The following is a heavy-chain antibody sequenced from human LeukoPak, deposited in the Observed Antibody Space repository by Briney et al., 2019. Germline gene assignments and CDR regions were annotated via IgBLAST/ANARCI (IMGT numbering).Heavy chain of an antibody. Sequence: SETLSLTCTVSGGSISNYYWSWIRQPAGKGLEWIGRIYPSGSTTYNPPSGSTTYNPSLKSRVTMSVDTSKNQFSLRLSSVTAADTALYYCARDRGGNRKIDYWGQGILVTVSS. CDR2: IYPSGSTTYNPPSGST. CDR1: GGSISNYY. J-gene: IGHJ4*02. CDR3: ARDRGGNRKIDY. V-gene: IGHV4-4*07. D-gene: IGHD4-23*01.